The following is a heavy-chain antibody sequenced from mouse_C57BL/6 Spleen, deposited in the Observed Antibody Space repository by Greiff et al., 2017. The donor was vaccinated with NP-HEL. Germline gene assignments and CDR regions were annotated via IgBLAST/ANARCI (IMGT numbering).Heavy chain of an antibody. CDR3: GDDYEGFAY. Sequence: EVKLVESGGDLVKPGGSLKLSCAASGFTFSSYGMSWVRQTPDKRLEWVATISSGGSYTYYPDSVKGRFTISRDNAKNTMYLQMSSLKSEDTAMYDCGDDYEGFAYWGQGTLVTVAA. J-gene: IGHJ3*01. D-gene: IGHD2-4*01. CDR1: GFTFSSYG. CDR2: ISSGGSYT. V-gene: IGHV5-6*01.